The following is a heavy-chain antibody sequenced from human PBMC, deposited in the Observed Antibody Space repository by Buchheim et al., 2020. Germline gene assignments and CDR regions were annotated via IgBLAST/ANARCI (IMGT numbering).Heavy chain of an antibody. CDR2: IHHSGSA. V-gene: IGHV4-61*03. J-gene: IGHJ5*02. Sequence: QVQLQESGPGLVKPSETLSLTCSVSGDSVGSGNYFWTWIRQTPGKELEWIGHIHHSGSASYRSSLKSRVSISVDPSNNHFSLKLTSVTAIDTAVYFCARAQQWLVTGYDSWGQGIL. D-gene: IGHD6-19*01. CDR3: ARAQQWLVTGYDS. CDR1: GDSVGSGNYF.